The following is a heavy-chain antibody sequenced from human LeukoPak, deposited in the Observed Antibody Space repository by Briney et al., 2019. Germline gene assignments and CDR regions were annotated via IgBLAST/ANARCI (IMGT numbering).Heavy chain of an antibody. CDR2: MNPNSGNT. CDR1: GYTFTSYD. V-gene: IGHV1-8*01. J-gene: IGHJ5*02. CDR3: ARRLSKYSSSWYRPHSNWFDP. Sequence: ASVRVSCKASGYTFTSYDINWVRQATGQGLEWMGWMNPNSGNTGYAQKFQGRVTMTRNTSISTAYMELSSLRSEDTAVYYCARRLSKYSSSWYRPHSNWFDPWGQGTLVTVSS. D-gene: IGHD6-13*01.